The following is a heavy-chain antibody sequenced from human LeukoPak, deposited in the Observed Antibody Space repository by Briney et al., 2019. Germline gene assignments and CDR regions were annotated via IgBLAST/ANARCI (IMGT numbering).Heavy chain of an antibody. CDR2: ISWNSGSI. CDR1: GFTFDDYA. Sequence: PGGSLRLSCAASGFTFDDYAMHWVRQAPGKGLEWVSGISWNSGSIGYADSVKGRFTISRDNAKNSLYLQMNSLRAEDTALYYCAKAQSLGELSLHFDYWGQGTLVTASS. J-gene: IGHJ4*02. CDR3: AKAQSLGELSLHFDY. V-gene: IGHV3-9*01. D-gene: IGHD3-16*02.